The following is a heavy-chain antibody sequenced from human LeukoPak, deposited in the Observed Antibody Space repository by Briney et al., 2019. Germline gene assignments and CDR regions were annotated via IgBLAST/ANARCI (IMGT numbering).Heavy chain of an antibody. CDR1: GGSISSSSYY. D-gene: IGHD6-19*01. CDR3: ARRGRQWLPSGGAFDY. J-gene: IGHJ4*02. Sequence: PSETLSLTCTVSGGSISSSSYYWGWIRQPPGKGLEWIGSIYCSGGTYYNPSLKSRVTISVNTSKNQFSLKLSSVTAADTAVYYCARRGRQWLPSGGAFDYWGQGTLVTVSS. V-gene: IGHV4-39*01. CDR2: IYCSGGT.